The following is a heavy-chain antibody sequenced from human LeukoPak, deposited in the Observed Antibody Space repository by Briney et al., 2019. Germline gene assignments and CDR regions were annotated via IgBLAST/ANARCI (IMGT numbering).Heavy chain of an antibody. J-gene: IGHJ4*02. D-gene: IGHD2-15*01. V-gene: IGHV4-59*01. CDR1: GGSISSYY. CDR2: IYYSGST. Sequence: SETLSLTCTVSGGSISSYYWSWIRQPPGKGLEWIGYIYYSGSTNYNPSLKSRVTISVDTSKNQFSLKLSSVTAADTAVYYCARGDCSGGSCYLSLTTIDYWGQGTLVTVSS. CDR3: ARGDCSGGSCYLSLTTIDY.